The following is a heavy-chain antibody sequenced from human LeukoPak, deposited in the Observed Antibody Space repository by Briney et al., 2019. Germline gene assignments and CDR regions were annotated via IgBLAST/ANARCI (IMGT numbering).Heavy chain of an antibody. CDR1: GGSFSGYY. D-gene: IGHD6-6*01. Sequence: PSETLSLTCAVYGGSFSGYYWSWIRQPPGKGLEWIGEINHSGSTNYNPSLKSRVTISVDTSKNQFSLKLSSVTAADTAVYYCARVYSSSSKTHDCYYMDVWGKGTTVTVSS. CDR3: ARVYSSSSKTHDCYYMDV. V-gene: IGHV4-34*01. J-gene: IGHJ6*03. CDR2: INHSGST.